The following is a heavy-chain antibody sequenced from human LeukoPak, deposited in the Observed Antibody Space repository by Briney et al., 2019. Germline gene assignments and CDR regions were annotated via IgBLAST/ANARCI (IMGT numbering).Heavy chain of an antibody. J-gene: IGHJ6*02. V-gene: IGHV4-59*01. D-gene: IGHD3-22*01. CDR3: ARSFDSRGCYYYGMDV. CDR1: GGSISGYY. Sequence: SETLSLTCTVSGGSISGYYGGWIRQPPGKGLEWIGYVYYSGSTGYNPSLKSRVTISVDTSKNQFSLNLSSVTAADTAVYYCARSFDSRGCYYYGMDVWGQGTTVTVSS. CDR2: VYYSGST.